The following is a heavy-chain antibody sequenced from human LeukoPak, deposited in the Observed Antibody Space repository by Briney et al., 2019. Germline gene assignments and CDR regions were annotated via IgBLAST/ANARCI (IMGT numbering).Heavy chain of an antibody. CDR2: IYSGGST. J-gene: IGHJ3*02. CDR1: GFTFSSYS. D-gene: IGHD3-10*01. V-gene: IGHV3-66*01. Sequence: PGGSLRLSCAASGFTFSSYSMNWVRQAPGKGLEWVSVIYSGGSTYYADSVEGRFTVSRDNSKNTLYLEMRSLRAEDTAVYYCARKEGVAHAFDIWGQGTMVTVSS. CDR3: ARKEGVAHAFDI.